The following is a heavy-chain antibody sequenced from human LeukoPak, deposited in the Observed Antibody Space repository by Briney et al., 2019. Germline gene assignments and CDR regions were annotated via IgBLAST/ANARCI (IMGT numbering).Heavy chain of an antibody. Sequence: SETLSLTCTVSGGSISSSSYYWGWIRQPPGKGLEWIGSIYYSGSTYYNPSLKSRVTISVDTSKNQFSLKLSSVTAADTAVYYCARAGYSGSDFSVWGKGSTVTVSS. V-gene: IGHV4-39*01. CDR3: ARAGYSGSDFSV. J-gene: IGHJ6*04. D-gene: IGHD5-12*01. CDR1: GGSISSSSYY. CDR2: IYYSGST.